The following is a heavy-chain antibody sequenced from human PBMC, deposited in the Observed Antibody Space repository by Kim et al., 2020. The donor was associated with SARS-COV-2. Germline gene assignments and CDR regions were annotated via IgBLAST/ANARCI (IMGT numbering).Heavy chain of an antibody. CDR3: ARGPYGITIFGRDYYYYGMDV. Sequence: SETLSLTCAVYGGSFSGYYWSWIRQPPGKGLEWIGEINHSGSTNYNPSLKSRVTISVDTSKNQFSLKLSSVTAADTAVYYCARGPYGITIFGRDYYYYGMDVWGQGTTVTVSS. CDR2: INHSGST. D-gene: IGHD3-3*01. J-gene: IGHJ6*02. CDR1: GGSFSGYY. V-gene: IGHV4-34*01.